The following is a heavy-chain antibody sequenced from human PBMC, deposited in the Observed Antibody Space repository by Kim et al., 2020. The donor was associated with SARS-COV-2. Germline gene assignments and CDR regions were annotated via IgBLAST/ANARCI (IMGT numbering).Heavy chain of an antibody. Sequence: SETLSLTCTVSGGSISSYYWSWIRQPPGKGLEWIGYIYYSGSTNYNPSLKSRVTISVDTSKNQFSLKLSSVTAADTAVYYCARGGYDYVWGSYRTYYFDYWGQGTLVTVSS. J-gene: IGHJ4*02. CDR2: IYYSGST. CDR3: ARGGYDYVWGSYRTYYFDY. D-gene: IGHD3-16*02. CDR1: GGSISSYY. V-gene: IGHV4-59*01.